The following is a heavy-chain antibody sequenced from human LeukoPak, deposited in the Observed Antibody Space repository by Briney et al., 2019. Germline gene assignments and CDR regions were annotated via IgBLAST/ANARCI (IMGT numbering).Heavy chain of an antibody. CDR2: IYYSGST. CDR3: ARGSYDSSGYARFDP. Sequence: SETLPLTCTVSGGSISSYYWSWIRQPPGKGLEWIGYIYYSGSTNYNPSLKSRVTISVDTSKNQFSLKLSSVTAADTAVYYCARGSYDSSGYARFDPWGQGTLVTVSS. D-gene: IGHD3-22*01. V-gene: IGHV4-59*01. J-gene: IGHJ5*02. CDR1: GGSISSYY.